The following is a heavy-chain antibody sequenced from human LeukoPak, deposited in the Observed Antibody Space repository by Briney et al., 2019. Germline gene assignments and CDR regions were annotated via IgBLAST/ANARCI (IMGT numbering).Heavy chain of an antibody. CDR3: ARRYYDFWSGFDY. Sequence: SETLPLTCAVSGGSISSSNWWSWVRQPPGKGLEWIGEIYHSGSTNYNPSLKSRVTISVDKSKNQFSLKLSSVTAADTAVYYCARRYYDFWSGFDYWGQGTLVTVSS. V-gene: IGHV4-4*02. J-gene: IGHJ4*02. CDR2: IYHSGST. D-gene: IGHD3-3*01. CDR1: GGSISSSNW.